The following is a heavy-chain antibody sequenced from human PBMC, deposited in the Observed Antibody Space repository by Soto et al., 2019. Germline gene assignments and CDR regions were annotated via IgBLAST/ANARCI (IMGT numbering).Heavy chain of an antibody. CDR3: ARHQSIGVVTAARACDI. Sequence: QLQLQESGPGLVKPSETLSLTCTVSGGSISSSSHYWVWIRQPPGKGLEWIGSIYYSGDTYYNPSLQSRVTISVDTSKNQCSVKLTSVTAADTAVYYCARHQSIGVVTAARACDIWGQGTMVTVSS. D-gene: IGHD2-15*01. V-gene: IGHV4-39*01. CDR1: GGSISSSSHY. CDR2: IYYSGDT. J-gene: IGHJ3*02.